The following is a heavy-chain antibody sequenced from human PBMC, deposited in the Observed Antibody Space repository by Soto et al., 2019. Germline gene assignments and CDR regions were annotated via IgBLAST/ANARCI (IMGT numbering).Heavy chain of an antibody. Sequence: SETLSLTCTVSGGSISSGGYYWSWIRQHPGKGLEWIGYIYYSGSTYYNPSLKSRVTISVDTSKNQFSLKLSSVTAADTAVYYRARVVRYYYDSSLDYWGQGTLVTVS. V-gene: IGHV4-31*03. CDR2: IYYSGST. D-gene: IGHD3-22*01. CDR1: GGSISSGGYY. CDR3: ARVVRYYYDSSLDY. J-gene: IGHJ4*02.